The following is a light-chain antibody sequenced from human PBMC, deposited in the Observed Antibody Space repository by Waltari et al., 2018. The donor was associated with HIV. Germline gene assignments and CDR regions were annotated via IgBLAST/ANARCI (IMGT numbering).Light chain of an antibody. V-gene: IGLV1-40*01. J-gene: IGLJ2*01. CDR2: GRT. Sequence: QSVLTQPPSVSGAPGQSVTISCTGGSSHIGAPYDVHWYQQFPGTAPKLLIYGRTNRPSGVPDRFSGSKSGTSASLAITGLQAEDEADYYCQSYDNSLGVVFGGGTKLTVL. CDR1: SSHIGAPYD. CDR3: QSYDNSLGVV.